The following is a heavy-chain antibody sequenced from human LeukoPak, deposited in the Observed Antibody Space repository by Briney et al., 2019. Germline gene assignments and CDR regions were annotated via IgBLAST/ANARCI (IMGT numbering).Heavy chain of an antibody. Sequence: PGGSLRPSCVASGVTVSSNYMNWVRQAPGKGLECVSVIYSDGTTSYADSVKGRFTISRDNSKNTLYLQMNSLRAEDTAVYYCARGSGMGVWGQGTTVTVSS. CDR1: GVTVSSNY. CDR2: IYSDGTT. V-gene: IGHV3-53*01. CDR3: ARGSGMGV. J-gene: IGHJ6*02.